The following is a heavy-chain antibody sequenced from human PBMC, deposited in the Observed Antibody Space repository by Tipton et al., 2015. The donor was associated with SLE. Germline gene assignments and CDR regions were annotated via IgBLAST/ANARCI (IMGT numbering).Heavy chain of an antibody. V-gene: IGHV6-1*01. CDR2: TYYRSRWSS. CDR1: GDSVSSNSVS. J-gene: IGHJ4*02. Sequence: LRLSCAISGDSVSSNSVSWNWIRQSPSRGFEWLGRTYYRSRWSSDCAVSVKSRITINADTSKNQFSLQLDSVTPEDTAVYYRAKTVAGAAYLFDLWGQGTLVTVSS. D-gene: IGHD6-19*01. CDR3: AKTVAGAAYLFDL.